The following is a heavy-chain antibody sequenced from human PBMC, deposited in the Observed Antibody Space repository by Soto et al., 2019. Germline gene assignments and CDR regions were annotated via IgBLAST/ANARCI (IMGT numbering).Heavy chain of an antibody. J-gene: IGHJ4*02. V-gene: IGHV3-33*01. CDR1: GFTFSSYG. Sequence: GGSLRLSCAASGFTFSSYGMHWVRQAPGKGLEWVAVIWYDGSNKYYADSVKGRFTISRDNSKNTLYLQMNSLRAEDTAVYYCARVSYDSSGYPDYWGQGTLVTVSS. D-gene: IGHD3-22*01. CDR2: IWYDGSNK. CDR3: ARVSYDSSGYPDY.